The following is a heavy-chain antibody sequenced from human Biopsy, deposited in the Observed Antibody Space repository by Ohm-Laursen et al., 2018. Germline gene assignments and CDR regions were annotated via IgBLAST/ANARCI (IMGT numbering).Heavy chain of an antibody. CDR2: IVPVLGHL. Sequence: LVKVSCKVSGGPSSNYAFSWVRQAPGQGLEWVGRIVPVLGHLNYAQRFQGRVSITADKSTSYVFMELSRLTSGDTAVYYCAADADGYYTEFDYWGPGTLVTVSS. J-gene: IGHJ4*02. V-gene: IGHV1-69*04. CDR1: GGPSSNYA. D-gene: IGHD3-3*01. CDR3: AADADGYYTEFDY.